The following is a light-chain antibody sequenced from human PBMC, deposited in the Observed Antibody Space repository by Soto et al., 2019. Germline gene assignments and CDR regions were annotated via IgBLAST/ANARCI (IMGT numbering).Light chain of an antibody. Sequence: EIVLTQSPGTLSLSPGERATLSCRASQSVSSSYLAWYQQKPGQAPRLLIYGASSRATDIPDRFSGSGSGTDFTLTISSLEPEDFAVYYCQQYGRSSWTFGQGTKVDIK. CDR2: GAS. CDR1: QSVSSSY. J-gene: IGKJ1*01. V-gene: IGKV3-20*01. CDR3: QQYGRSSWT.